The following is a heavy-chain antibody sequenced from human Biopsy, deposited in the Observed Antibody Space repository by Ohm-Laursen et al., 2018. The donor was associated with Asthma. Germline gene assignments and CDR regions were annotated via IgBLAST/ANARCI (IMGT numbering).Heavy chain of an antibody. V-gene: IGHV4-61*03. CDR3: ANDHGRGIQLWSLDP. D-gene: IGHD5-18*01. J-gene: IGHJ5*02. Sequence: TLSLTCTVSGGSVSTGSYYWSWLRQSPGKGLEWIGYIHNIGNTNYNPSLKSRVSISLDTSKNHFTLRLSFVTTADTAVYFCANDHGRGIQLWSLDPWGQGILVTVSS. CDR2: IHNIGNT. CDR1: GGSVSTGSYY.